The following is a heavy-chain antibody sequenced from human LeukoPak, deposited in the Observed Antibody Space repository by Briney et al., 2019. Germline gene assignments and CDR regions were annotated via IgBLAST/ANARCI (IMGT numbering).Heavy chain of an antibody. CDR2: IRFDGSKK. D-gene: IGHD1-1*01. CDR3: ASQKRELDY. CDR1: GFIFSGSG. V-gene: IGHV3-30*02. J-gene: IGHJ4*02. Sequence: GGSLRFSCAASGFIFSGSGMHWVRQAPGKGLAWVAFIRFDGSKKHYTDSVKGRFTISRDNSENTLYLQMNNLRPEDTAVYYCASQKRELDYWGQGTRVTVSS.